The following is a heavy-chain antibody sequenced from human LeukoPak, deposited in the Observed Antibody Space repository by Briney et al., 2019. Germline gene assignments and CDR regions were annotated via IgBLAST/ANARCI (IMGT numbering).Heavy chain of an antibody. CDR1: GFTFSSYS. J-gene: IGHJ4*02. CDR2: ISSSSSYI. D-gene: IGHD2-2*01. Sequence: GSLRLSFAASGFTFSSYSMNWVRQAPGKGLEWVSSISSSSSYIYYADSVKGRFTISRDNAKNSLYLQMNSLRAEDTAVYYCASTYCSSTSCYFDYWGQGTLVTVSS. CDR3: ASTYCSSTSCYFDY. V-gene: IGHV3-21*01.